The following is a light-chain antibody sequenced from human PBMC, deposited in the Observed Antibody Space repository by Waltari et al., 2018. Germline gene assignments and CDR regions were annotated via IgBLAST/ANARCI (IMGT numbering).Light chain of an antibody. CDR3: AAWDDSLSGVV. V-gene: IGLV1-47*01. Sequence: QSVLTQPPSASGTPGQRVTISCSGSSSNIGSNYVYWYQQLPGTAPKLLIYRNNQRPSGAPGRFSGSKSGTSASLAIIGLRSEDEADYYCAAWDDSLSGVVFGGGTKLTVL. J-gene: IGLJ2*01. CDR2: RNN. CDR1: SSNIGSNY.